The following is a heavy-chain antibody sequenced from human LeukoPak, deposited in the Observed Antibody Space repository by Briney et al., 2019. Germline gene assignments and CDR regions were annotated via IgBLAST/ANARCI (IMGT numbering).Heavy chain of an antibody. CDR2: IYYSGST. CDR1: GGSYY. Sequence: PSETLSLTCTVSGGSYYWSWIRQPPGKGLEWIGYIYYSGSTNYNPSLKSRVTISLDTSKNQFSLELRSVTAADTAVYYCARGRYQLDYWGQGTLVPVSS. J-gene: IGHJ4*02. V-gene: IGHV4-59*01. D-gene: IGHD2-2*01. CDR3: ARGRYQLDY.